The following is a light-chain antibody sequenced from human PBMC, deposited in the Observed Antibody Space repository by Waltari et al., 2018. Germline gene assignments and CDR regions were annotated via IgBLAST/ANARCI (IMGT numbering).Light chain of an antibody. J-gene: IGKJ4*01. Sequence: IVLTQSPDTLSVSPGQRATLSCRASQTINNNFLVWYQQKPGQAPRLIIHGASSRATGFPDRFSGSGSGTDFTLTISNREPEDFAVYYCQQYDGSVLTFGGGTKVE. V-gene: IGKV3-20*01. CDR2: GAS. CDR1: QTINNNF. CDR3: QQYDGSVLT.